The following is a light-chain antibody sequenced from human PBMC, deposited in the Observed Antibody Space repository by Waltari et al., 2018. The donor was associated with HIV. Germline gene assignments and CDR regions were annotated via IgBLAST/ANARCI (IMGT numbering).Light chain of an antibody. J-gene: IGKJ3*01. CDR1: QGISSY. CDR3: QGYNSANT. Sequence: DIQMPQSPSSLSASVGDRVTITCRTSQGISSYLAWYQQKPGKIPKLLIYSASTLQSGVPSRFIGSGSGTDFTLTIISLQPEDVATYFCQGYNSANTFGPGTKVDIK. CDR2: SAS. V-gene: IGKV1-27*01.